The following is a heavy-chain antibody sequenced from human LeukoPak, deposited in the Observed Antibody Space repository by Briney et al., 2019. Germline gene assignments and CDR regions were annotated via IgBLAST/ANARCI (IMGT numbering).Heavy chain of an antibody. V-gene: IGHV4-34*01. Sequence: SETLSLTCAVYGGSFSGYYWSWIRQPPGKGLEWIGEINHSGSTNYSPSLKSRVTISVDTSKNQFSLKLSSVTAADTAVYYCARAGSSWYYYYYGMDVWGQGTTVTVSS. J-gene: IGHJ6*02. CDR2: INHSGST. CDR1: GGSFSGYY. D-gene: IGHD6-13*01. CDR3: ARAGSSWYYYYYGMDV.